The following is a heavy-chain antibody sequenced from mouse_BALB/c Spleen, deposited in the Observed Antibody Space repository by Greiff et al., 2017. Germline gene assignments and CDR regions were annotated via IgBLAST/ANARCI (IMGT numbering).Heavy chain of an antibody. Sequence: DVKLQESGPGLVKPSQSLSLTCTVTGYSITSDYAWNWIRQFPGNKLEWMGYISYSGSTSYNPSLKSRISITRDTSKNQFFLQLNSVTTEDTATYYCASITTVERGYFDYWGQGTTLTVSS. V-gene: IGHV3-2*02. J-gene: IGHJ2*01. CDR1: GYSITSDYA. D-gene: IGHD1-1*01. CDR3: ASITTVERGYFDY. CDR2: ISYSGST.